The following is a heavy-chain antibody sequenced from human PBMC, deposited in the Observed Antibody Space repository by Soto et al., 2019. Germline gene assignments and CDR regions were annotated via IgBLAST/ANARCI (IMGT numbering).Heavy chain of an antibody. CDR3: ARDLGGSYYAPVDY. D-gene: IGHD1-26*01. Sequence: QVQLVQSGAEVKKPGASVKVSCKASGYTFTSYGISWVRQAPGQGLEWMGWISAYNGNTKYAQKLQGRVTTTTDTATSTAYMELRILRSDDTAVYYCARDLGGSYYAPVDYWGQGTLVTVSS. J-gene: IGHJ4*02. CDR2: ISAYNGNT. V-gene: IGHV1-18*01. CDR1: GYTFTSYG.